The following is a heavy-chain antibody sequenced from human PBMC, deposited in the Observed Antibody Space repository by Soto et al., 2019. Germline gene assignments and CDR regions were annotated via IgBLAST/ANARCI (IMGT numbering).Heavy chain of an antibody. CDR3: ARHSHPRGTVGATSPLDP. Sequence: DVQLVESGGGLVQPGGSLRLSCAISGFSVSSNYLSWVRQAPGKGLEWVSVHYSGGSTYYADSVQGRFTISRDKSNNTLYLQMRRVRAEDTAVYLCARHSHPRGTVGATSPLDPWGQGTKVTVSS. J-gene: IGHJ5*02. V-gene: IGHV3-53*01. CDR1: GFSVSSNY. D-gene: IGHD1-26*01. CDR2: HYSGGST.